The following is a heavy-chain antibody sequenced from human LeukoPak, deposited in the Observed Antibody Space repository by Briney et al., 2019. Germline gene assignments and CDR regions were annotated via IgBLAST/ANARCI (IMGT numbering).Heavy chain of an antibody. CDR3: ARDSSSSWYVSYGMDV. Sequence: GGSLRLSCAASGFSFSNYAMNWVRQTPGRGLEWVSYISSSSSTIYYADSVKGRFTISRDNAKNSLHLQMDSLRDEDTAVYYCARDSSSSWYVSYGMDVWGQGTTVTVSS. CDR2: ISSSSSTI. CDR1: GFSFSNYA. J-gene: IGHJ6*02. D-gene: IGHD6-13*01. V-gene: IGHV3-48*02.